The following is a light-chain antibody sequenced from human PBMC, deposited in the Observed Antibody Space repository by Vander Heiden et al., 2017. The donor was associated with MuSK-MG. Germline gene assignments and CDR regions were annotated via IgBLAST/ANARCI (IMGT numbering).Light chain of an antibody. J-gene: IGLJ2*01. Sequence: SYDLTQPPSVSVSPGQTASITGSGDKLGDKYACWYQQRPGQSPVLVIYKDTKRPSGIPERVSGSNSGNTATLTISGTQAMDDADYYCQAWDSTTVVFGGGTKLTVL. CDR1: KLGDKY. CDR2: KDT. V-gene: IGLV3-1*01. CDR3: QAWDSTTVV.